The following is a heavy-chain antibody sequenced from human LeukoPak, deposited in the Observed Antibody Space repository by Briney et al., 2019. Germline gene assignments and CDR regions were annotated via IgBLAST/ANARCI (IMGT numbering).Heavy chain of an antibody. Sequence: PSETLSLTCTVSSGSTSGYYWSWIRQPPGKGLEWIGYSYYSGSTSYSPSLKSRVTILVDTSKNQFSLRLTYVTPADTAVYYCARVRLGVGDAFDIWGQGTMVTVST. CDR2: SYYSGST. V-gene: IGHV4-59*01. J-gene: IGHJ3*02. CDR1: SGSTSGYY. D-gene: IGHD3-10*01. CDR3: ARVRLGVGDAFDI.